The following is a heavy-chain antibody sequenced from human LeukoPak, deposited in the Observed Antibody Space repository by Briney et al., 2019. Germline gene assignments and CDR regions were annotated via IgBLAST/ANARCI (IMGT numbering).Heavy chain of an antibody. CDR3: XXXXXXYSGSYYPFDY. D-gene: IGHD1-26*01. Sequence: SXXXFXXSWXAWVRQMPGKGLEGMGIIYPGDSDTRYSPSFQGQVTISAEXXISTAYLEWSSLKASDNAIYYCXXXXXXYSGSYYPFDYWGQGTLVTVSS. J-gene: IGHJ4*02. CDR2: IYPGDSDT. V-gene: IGHV5-51*01. CDR1: XXXFXXSW.